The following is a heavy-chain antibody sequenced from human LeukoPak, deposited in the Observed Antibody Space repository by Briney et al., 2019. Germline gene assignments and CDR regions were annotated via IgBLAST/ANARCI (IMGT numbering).Heavy chain of an antibody. V-gene: IGHV4-59*08. CDR1: GGSISDYY. J-gene: IGHJ3*02. D-gene: IGHD6-19*01. Sequence: SETLSLTCTVSGGSISDYYWSWIRQPPGKGLEWIAYIYYSGSTSYNPSLKSRVTISVDTSKNQSSLKLSSVTAADTAVYYCARPYSSGWYGAFDIWGQGTKVTVSS. CDR3: ARPYSSGWYGAFDI. CDR2: IYYSGST.